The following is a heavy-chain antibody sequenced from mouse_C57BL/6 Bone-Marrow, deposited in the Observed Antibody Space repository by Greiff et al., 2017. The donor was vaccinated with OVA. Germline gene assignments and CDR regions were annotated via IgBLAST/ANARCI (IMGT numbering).Heavy chain of an antibody. CDR2: INPSSGYT. J-gene: IGHJ4*01. D-gene: IGHD1-1*01. V-gene: IGHV1-7*01. CDR1: GYTFTSYW. CDR3: ARKSTTVEAMDY. Sequence: QVQLQQSGAELAKPGASVKLSCKASGYTFTSYWMHWVKQRPGQGLEWIGYINPSSGYTKYHQKFKDKATVTADKSSSTAYMQLSSLLYEDAAVDYCARKSTTVEAMDYWGQGTAVTVSS.